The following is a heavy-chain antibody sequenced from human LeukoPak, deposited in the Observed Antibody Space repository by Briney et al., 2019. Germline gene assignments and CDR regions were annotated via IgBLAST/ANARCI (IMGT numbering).Heavy chain of an antibody. J-gene: IGHJ6*03. V-gene: IGHV4-4*09. CDR1: GGSLSSYY. Sequence: SETLSLTCPVSGGSLSSYYWSWIRQPPGKGLEWVGYIYTSGSTNYNPSLKSLVTISVETSKNQLSLKQSSVTAADTAVYYCARHARGYCSSSSCYRIGGNCYYYMDVWGKGTTVTVSS. D-gene: IGHD2-2*01. CDR2: IYTSGST. CDR3: ARHARGYCSSSSCYRIGGNCYYYMDV.